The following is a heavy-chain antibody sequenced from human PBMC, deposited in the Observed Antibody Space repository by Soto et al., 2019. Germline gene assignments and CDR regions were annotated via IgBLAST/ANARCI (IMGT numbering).Heavy chain of an antibody. D-gene: IGHD6-19*01. CDR1: GFTFSSYG. Sequence: QVQLVESGGGVVQPGRSLRLSCAASGFTFSSYGMHWVRQAPGKGLEWVAVIWYDGSNKYYADSVKGRFTISRDNSKNTLYLQMNSLRAEDTAAYYCARESSGWYGDYWGQGTLVTVSS. CDR2: IWYDGSNK. CDR3: ARESSGWYGDY. V-gene: IGHV3-33*01. J-gene: IGHJ4*02.